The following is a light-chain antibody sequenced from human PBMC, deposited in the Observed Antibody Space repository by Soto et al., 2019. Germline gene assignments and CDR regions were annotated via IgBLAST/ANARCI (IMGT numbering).Light chain of an antibody. J-gene: IGLJ1*01. V-gene: IGLV2-14*03. CDR1: SSDVGGYNY. Sequence: QSVLTQPASVSGSPGQSITISCTGTSSDVGGYNYVSWYQQHPGKAPKLMIYDVSDRPSGVSSRFSGSNSGNTASLTISGLQAEDEADYYCSSYTSSSSYVFGTGTKLTVL. CDR2: DVS. CDR3: SSYTSSSSYV.